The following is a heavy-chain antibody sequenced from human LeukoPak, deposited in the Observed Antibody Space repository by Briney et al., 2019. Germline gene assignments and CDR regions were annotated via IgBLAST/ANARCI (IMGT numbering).Heavy chain of an antibody. CDR1: GFTFTDAY. D-gene: IGHD2-15*01. J-gene: IGHJ4*02. CDR3: TTYRSYSDV. Sequence: GGSLRLSCAASGFTFTDAYMSWVHQAPGKGLEWVGRIKSKTEGGTADYAAPVKGRFTISRDDSNNTVFLQMNNLKIEDTAVYYCTTYRSYSDVWGQGTLVTVSS. V-gene: IGHV3-15*01. CDR2: IKSKTEGGTA.